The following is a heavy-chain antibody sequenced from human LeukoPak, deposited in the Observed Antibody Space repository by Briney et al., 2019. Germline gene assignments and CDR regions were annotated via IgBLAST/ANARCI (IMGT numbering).Heavy chain of an antibody. J-gene: IGHJ4*02. V-gene: IGHV1-69*05. CDR3: ADGSSGYFDY. D-gene: IGHD3-10*01. Sequence: SVKVSCKASGGTFSSYAISWVRHAPGQGLEWMGRIIPIFGTANYAQKFQGRVTITTDESTSTAYMELSSLRSEDTAVYYCADGSSGYFDYWGQGTLVTVSS. CDR2: IIPIFGTA. CDR1: GGTFSSYA.